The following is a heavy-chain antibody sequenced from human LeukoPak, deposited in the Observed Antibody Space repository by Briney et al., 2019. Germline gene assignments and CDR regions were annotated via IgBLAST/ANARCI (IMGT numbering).Heavy chain of an antibody. D-gene: IGHD5-12*01. CDR2: INPNSGGT. J-gene: IGHJ4*02. Sequence: ASVKVSCKASGYTFTSYGISWVRQAPGQGLEWMGWINPNSGGTNYAQKFQGRVTMTRDTSISTAYMELSRLRSDDTAVYYCARLSGYDQFDYWGQGTLVTVSS. CDR1: GYTFTSYG. CDR3: ARLSGYDQFDY. V-gene: IGHV1-2*02.